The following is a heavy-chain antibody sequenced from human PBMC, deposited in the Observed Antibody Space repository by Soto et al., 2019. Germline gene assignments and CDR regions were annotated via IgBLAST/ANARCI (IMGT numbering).Heavy chain of an antibody. CDR1: GYTFTSYG. CDR3: ARDWSSIAADGTEGDY. J-gene: IGHJ4*02. Sequence: QVQLVQSGAEVKKPGASVKVSCKASGYTFTSYGISWVRQAPGQGLEWMGWISAYNGNTNYAQKLKGRVTMTTDTSTSTAYMELRSLRSEDTAVYYCARDWSSIAADGTEGDYWGQGTLVTVSS. D-gene: IGHD6-13*01. CDR2: ISAYNGNT. V-gene: IGHV1-18*01.